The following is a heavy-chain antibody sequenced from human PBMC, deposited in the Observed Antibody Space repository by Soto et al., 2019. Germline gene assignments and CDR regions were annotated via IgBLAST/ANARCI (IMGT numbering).Heavy chain of an antibody. J-gene: IGHJ4*02. CDR2: ISYDGSNK. Sequence: QVQLVESGGGVVQPGRSLRLSCAASGFTFSSYAMHWVRQAPGKGLEWVAVISYDGSNKYYADSVKGRFTISRDNSKNTLYLQMNSLRAEDTAVYYCARGGRRPVWYGDYGGSYFDYWGQGTLVTVSS. CDR1: GFTFSSYA. CDR3: ARGGRRPVWYGDYGGSYFDY. D-gene: IGHD4-17*01. V-gene: IGHV3-30-3*01.